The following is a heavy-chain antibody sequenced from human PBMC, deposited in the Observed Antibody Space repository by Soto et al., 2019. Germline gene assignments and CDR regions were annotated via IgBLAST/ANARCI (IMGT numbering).Heavy chain of an antibody. Sequence: SETLSLTCTVSGGSISSYYWSWIRQPPGKGLEWIGYIYYSGSTNYNPSLKSRVTISVDTSTNQFSLKLSSVAAADTAVYYCARHDVAMVRGVRSWFAPWGQGTLVTVSS. CDR2: IYYSGST. D-gene: IGHD3-10*01. CDR3: ARHDVAMVRGVRSWFAP. J-gene: IGHJ5*02. CDR1: GGSISSYY. V-gene: IGHV4-59*08.